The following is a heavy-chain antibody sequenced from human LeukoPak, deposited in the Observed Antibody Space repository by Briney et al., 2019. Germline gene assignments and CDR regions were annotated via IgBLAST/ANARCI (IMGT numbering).Heavy chain of an antibody. V-gene: IGHV3-15*01. D-gene: IGHD1-14*01. CDR2: IKSKTDGGTT. CDR1: GFTFSNAW. J-gene: IGHJ6*03. CDR3: TTPRFPGNYYYYYYMDV. Sequence: GGSLRLSCAASGFTFSNAWMSWVRQAPRKGLEWVGRIKSKTDGGTTDYAAPVKGRFTISRDDSKNTLYLQMNSLKTEDTAVYYCTTPRFPGNYYYYYYMDVWGKGTTVTVSS.